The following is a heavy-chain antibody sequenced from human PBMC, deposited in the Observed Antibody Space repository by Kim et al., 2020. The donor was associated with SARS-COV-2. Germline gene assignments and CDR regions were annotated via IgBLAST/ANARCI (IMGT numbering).Heavy chain of an antibody. CDR2: ST. Sequence: STNYNPSLKSRVTISVDTSKNQFSLKLSSVTAADTAVYYCARADRGSWDPWGQGTLVTVSS. CDR3: ARADRGSWDP. J-gene: IGHJ5*02. V-gene: IGHV4-59*01. D-gene: IGHD6-13*01.